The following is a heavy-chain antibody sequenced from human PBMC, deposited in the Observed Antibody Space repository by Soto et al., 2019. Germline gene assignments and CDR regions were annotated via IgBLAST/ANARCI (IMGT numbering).Heavy chain of an antibody. D-gene: IGHD3-16*01. CDR3: ARMFFYDSRNPNWFDP. CDR2: VSAYNGDT. CDR1: GYTFTNYG. J-gene: IGHJ5*02. Sequence: GASVKVSCKASGYTFTNYGITWVRQAPGQGLEWMGWVSAYNGDTHYTQRLQGRVTMTTNTSTSTAYMELRSLRSDDTAVYYFARMFFYDSRNPNWFDPWDQGSLVTVSS. V-gene: IGHV1-18*01.